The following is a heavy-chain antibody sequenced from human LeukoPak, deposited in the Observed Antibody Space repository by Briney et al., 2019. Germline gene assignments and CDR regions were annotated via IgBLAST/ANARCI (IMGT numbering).Heavy chain of an antibody. J-gene: IGHJ4*02. Sequence: GGSLRLSCAASGFTFSNYWMHWVRQAPGKGLVWVSRINSDGSTTSYADSVKGRFTISRDNAKNTLYLQMNSLRAEDTAVYYCASQYYYDTSGHYRERDYWGQGTLVTVSS. D-gene: IGHD3-22*01. CDR3: ASQYYYDTSGHYRERDY. CDR2: INSDGSTT. V-gene: IGHV3-74*01. CDR1: GFTFSNYW.